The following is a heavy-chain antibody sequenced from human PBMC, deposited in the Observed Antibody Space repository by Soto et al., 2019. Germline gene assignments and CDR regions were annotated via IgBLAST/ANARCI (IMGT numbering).Heavy chain of an antibody. V-gene: IGHV3-48*01. CDR3: ERVPGPFTLNTFYWYFDV. Sequence: EAQLGESGGGVVQPGASLRLSCVASGFTFISHSMNWVRQTAGKGLEWVAYINNSSRTIYYADSVKDRFIISRDNAKDSLYLHLNTLRADDTAVYYCERVPGPFTLNTFYWYFDVWGRGTLVTVSS. J-gene: IGHJ2*01. CDR1: GFTFISHS. D-gene: IGHD3-16*01. CDR2: INNSSRTI.